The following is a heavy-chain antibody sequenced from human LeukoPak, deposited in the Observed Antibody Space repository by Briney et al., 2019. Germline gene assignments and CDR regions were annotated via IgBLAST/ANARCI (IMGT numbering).Heavy chain of an antibody. V-gene: IGHV3-11*01. J-gene: IGHJ4*02. Sequence: AGRSHRLSYAAYAFTFSDYYMNWIRQAPGKGLEWVSYISSSDSTRYYADCVKGRFTSSREKDKNSVNLQMNSLRAKDTAVYYCVREFELLHPFDYGGQRTVVSVSS. CDR1: AFTFSDYY. D-gene: IGHD2-15*01. CDR2: ISSSDSTR. CDR3: VREFELLHPFDY.